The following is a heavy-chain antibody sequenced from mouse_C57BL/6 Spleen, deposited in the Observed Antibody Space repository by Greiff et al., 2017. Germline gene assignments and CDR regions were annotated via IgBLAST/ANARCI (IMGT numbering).Heavy chain of an antibody. CDR1: GFTFSSYA. V-gene: IGHV5-9-1*02. CDR2: ISSGGDYI. J-gene: IGHJ4*01. Sequence: EVQLVESGEGLVKPGGSLKLSCAASGFTFSSYAMSWVRQTPEKRLEWVAYISSGGDYIYYADTVKGRFTISRDNARHTLYLQMSSLKSEDTAMYYCTRFLYSPYAMDYWGQGTSVTVSS. CDR3: TRFLYSPYAMDY. D-gene: IGHD2-12*01.